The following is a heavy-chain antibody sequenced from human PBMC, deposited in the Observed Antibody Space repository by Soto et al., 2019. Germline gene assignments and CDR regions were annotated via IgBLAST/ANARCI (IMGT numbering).Heavy chain of an antibody. Sequence: ASVKVSCKASGYTFTRYGISWVRQAPGQGLEWMGWISAYDGNTNYAQKLQGRVTMTTDTSTSTAYMGLRSLRSDDTAVYYCARDFNSGYDCFDYWGQGTLVTVSS. V-gene: IGHV1-18*01. CDR1: GYTFTRYG. CDR3: ARDFNSGYDCFDY. CDR2: ISAYDGNT. D-gene: IGHD5-12*01. J-gene: IGHJ4*02.